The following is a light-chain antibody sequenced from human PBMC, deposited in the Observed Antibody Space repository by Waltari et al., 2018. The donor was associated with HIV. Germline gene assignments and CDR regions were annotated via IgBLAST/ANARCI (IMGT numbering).Light chain of an antibody. CDR2: VST. CDR3: QQSYSKPRT. CDR1: QNICSY. Sequence: DIQMTHSPPSLTASVGDRVTITCRASQNICSYLNWYQLRPGQAPNVLIYVSTNLQTGVPSRFSGRGSGTDFTLTITDLQPEDFVFYFCQQSYSKPRTFGQGTK. V-gene: IGKV1-39*01. J-gene: IGKJ1*01.